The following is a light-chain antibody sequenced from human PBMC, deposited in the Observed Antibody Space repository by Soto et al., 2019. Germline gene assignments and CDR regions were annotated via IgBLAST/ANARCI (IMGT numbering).Light chain of an antibody. CDR1: GSSIGTNT. Sequence: QSVLTQPPSASGTPGPRVTISCSGSGSSIGTNTVNWYRQLPGTAPKLLIYGDNQRPSGVPDRFSGSKSGTSASLAISGLQSEDEADYYCAAWDGSLNNVLFGGGTKVTVL. CDR3: AAWDGSLNNVL. V-gene: IGLV1-44*01. CDR2: GDN. J-gene: IGLJ2*01.